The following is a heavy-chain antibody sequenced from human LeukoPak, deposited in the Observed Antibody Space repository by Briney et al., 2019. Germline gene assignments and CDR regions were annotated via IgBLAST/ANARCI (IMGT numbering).Heavy chain of an antibody. CDR2: ISSTAATT. CDR1: GFTFSSFA. CDR3: ARVEVRRWFPDY. V-gene: IGHV3-23*01. D-gene: IGHD4-23*01. Sequence: GGSLRLSCAASGFTFSSFAMSWVRQAPGQGLEWVSSISSTAATTYYADSVRGRFTISRDDAMNTLYLQLSSLRVEDTAVYYCARVEVRRWFPDYWGQGTLVTVSS. J-gene: IGHJ4*02.